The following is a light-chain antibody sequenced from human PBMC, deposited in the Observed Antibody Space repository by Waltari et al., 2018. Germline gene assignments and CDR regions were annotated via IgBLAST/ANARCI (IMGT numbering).Light chain of an antibody. CDR1: QSVSRT. CDR2: GAS. V-gene: IGKV3-20*01. CDR3: QHYVRLPVT. Sequence: EIVLTQSPGTLSLSPGERATLSCRASQSVSRTLAWYQQKPGQAPRLPIYGASTRATGXPXXXSGXXSGTDXXXTXXXLEPEDFAVYYCQHYVRLPVTFGQGTKVEIK. J-gene: IGKJ1*01.